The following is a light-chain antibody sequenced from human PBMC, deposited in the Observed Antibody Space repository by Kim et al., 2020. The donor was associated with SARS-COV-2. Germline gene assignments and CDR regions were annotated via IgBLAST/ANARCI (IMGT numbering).Light chain of an antibody. Sequence: GQSITFSSTGTSSDVGGYNYVSWYQHHPGKAPKLMIYDVSNRPSGVSNRFSGSKSGNTASLTISGLQAEDEADYYCSSYTSSSTLVFGGGTQLTVL. V-gene: IGLV2-14*03. CDR1: SSDVGGYNY. CDR2: DVS. CDR3: SSYTSSSTLV. J-gene: IGLJ2*01.